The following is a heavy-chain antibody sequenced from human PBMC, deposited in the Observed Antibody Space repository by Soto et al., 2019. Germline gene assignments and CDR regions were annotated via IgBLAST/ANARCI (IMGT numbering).Heavy chain of an antibody. CDR1: GGSFSGYY. CDR2: ISHSGST. V-gene: IGHV4-34*01. CDR3: ARRPSPMVRGTVVNARFNWFDP. Sequence: PSETLSLTCAVYGGSFSGYYWSWIRQPPGKGLEWIGEISHSGSTNYNPSLKSRVTISVDTSKNQFSLKLSSVTAADTAVYYCARRPSPMVRGTVVNARFNWFDPWGQGTLVTVSS. D-gene: IGHD3-10*01. J-gene: IGHJ5*02.